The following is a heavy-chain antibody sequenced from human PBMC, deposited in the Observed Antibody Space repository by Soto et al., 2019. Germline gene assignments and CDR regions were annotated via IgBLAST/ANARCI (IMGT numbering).Heavy chain of an antibody. J-gene: IGHJ4*02. CDR3: ARGGSDYYFDY. D-gene: IGHD2-21*02. CDR2: IYSGGST. CDR1: GFTVSSNY. Sequence: GGSLRLSCAASGFTVSSNYMSWVRQAPGKGLEWVSVIYSGGSTYYADSVKGRFTISRDNSKNTLYLQMGSLRAEDMAVYYCARGGSDYYFDYWGQGTLVTVSS. V-gene: IGHV3-66*01.